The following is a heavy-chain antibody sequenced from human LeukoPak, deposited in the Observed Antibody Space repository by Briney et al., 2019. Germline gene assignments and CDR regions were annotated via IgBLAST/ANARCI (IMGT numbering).Heavy chain of an antibody. V-gene: IGHV5-51*01. CDR3: ATPRTLNAFDI. CDR2: IYPGDSDT. Sequence: GESLKISCKGSGYSINNYWIGWVRQLPGKGLEWMGIIYPGDSDTRYSPSFQGQVTISADKSISTAYLQWSSLKASDTAMYYCATPRTLNAFDIWGQGTMVTVSS. J-gene: IGHJ3*02. CDR1: GYSINNYW. D-gene: IGHD2-15*01.